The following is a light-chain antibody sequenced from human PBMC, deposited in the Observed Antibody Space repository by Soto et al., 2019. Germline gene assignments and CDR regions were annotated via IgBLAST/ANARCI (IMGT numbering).Light chain of an antibody. CDR2: GAS. J-gene: IGKJ1*01. V-gene: IGKV3-20*01. Sequence: ENVLTQSPGTLSLSPGERATLSCRASLTVFNKYVAWYQQKPGQAPRLLIFGASKRATGIPDRFNGSGSGTDFSLTITSLEPEDFAVYYCQQYGNSPRTFGQGTKVEIK. CDR1: LTVFNKY. CDR3: QQYGNSPRT.